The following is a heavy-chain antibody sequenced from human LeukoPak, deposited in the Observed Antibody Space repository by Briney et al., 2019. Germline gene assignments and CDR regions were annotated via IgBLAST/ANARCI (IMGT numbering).Heavy chain of an antibody. Sequence: ASVKVSCTASGFTFTSYGMSWVRQAPGQGLEWMGCISVYNGNTNYAQKLQGRVTMTTDTSTSTAYMELRSLRSDDTAVYYCARAHQLGYCSSTSCYPNDDWGQGTLVTV. V-gene: IGHV1-18*01. CDR2: ISVYNGNT. CDR3: ARAHQLGYCSSTSCYPNDD. CDR1: GFTFTSYG. J-gene: IGHJ4*02. D-gene: IGHD2-2*01.